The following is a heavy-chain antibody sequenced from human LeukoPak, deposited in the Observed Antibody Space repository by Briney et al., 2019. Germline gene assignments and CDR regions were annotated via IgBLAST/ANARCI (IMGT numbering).Heavy chain of an antibody. CDR3: AKDVTQLLWFGELSYFDY. V-gene: IGHV3-23*01. CDR2: ISGSGGST. D-gene: IGHD3-10*01. J-gene: IGHJ4*02. Sequence: GGSLRLSCAASGFTFSSYAMSWVCQAPGKGLEWVSAISGSGGSTYYADSVKGRFTISRDNSKNTLYLQMNSLRAEDTAVYYCAKDVTQLLWFGELSYFDYWGQGTLVAVSS. CDR1: GFTFSSYA.